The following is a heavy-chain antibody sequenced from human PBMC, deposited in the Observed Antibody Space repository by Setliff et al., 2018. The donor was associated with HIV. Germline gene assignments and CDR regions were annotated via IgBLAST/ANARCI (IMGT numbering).Heavy chain of an antibody. CDR1: GESFSGYY. J-gene: IGHJ4*02. Sequence: SETLSLTCAVYGESFSGYYWSWIRQPPGKGLEWIGEINHSGSTNYNSSLKSRVTISLDTSKNQFSLKLSSVTAADTAVYYCARAPWLVAVRFFDFWGQGTLVTVSS. CDR2: INHSGST. D-gene: IGHD5-12*01. V-gene: IGHV4-34*01. CDR3: ARAPWLVAVRFFDF.